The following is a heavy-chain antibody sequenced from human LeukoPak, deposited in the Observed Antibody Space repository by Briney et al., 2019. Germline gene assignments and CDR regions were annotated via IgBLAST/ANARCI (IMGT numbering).Heavy chain of an antibody. CDR3: ARPYTSGWYGAFDI. D-gene: IGHD6-19*01. Sequence: PSETLSLTCTVSGGSISNYYWTWIRQPPGKGLEWIGYIYSSGSTNYNPSLKSRVTISVDTSKNQFSLKLSSVTAADTAVYYCARPYTSGWYGAFDIWGQGTMVAVSS. J-gene: IGHJ3*02. CDR2: IYSSGST. V-gene: IGHV4-4*09. CDR1: GGSISNYY.